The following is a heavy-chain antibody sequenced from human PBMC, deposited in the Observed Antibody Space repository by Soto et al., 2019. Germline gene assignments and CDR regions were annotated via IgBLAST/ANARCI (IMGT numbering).Heavy chain of an antibody. CDR3: ARGTLDTAMVMPHYGMDV. Sequence: GASVKVSCKASGGTFSSYAISWVRQAPGQGLEWMGGIIPIFGTANYAQKFQGRVTITADESTSTAYMELSSLRSEDTAVYYCARGTLDTAMVMPHYGMDVWGQGTTVTVS. D-gene: IGHD5-18*01. V-gene: IGHV1-69*13. CDR1: GGTFSSYA. J-gene: IGHJ6*02. CDR2: IIPIFGTA.